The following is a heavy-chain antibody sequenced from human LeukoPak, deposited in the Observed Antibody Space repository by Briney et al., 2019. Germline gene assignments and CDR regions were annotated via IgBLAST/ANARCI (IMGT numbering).Heavy chain of an antibody. D-gene: IGHD2-15*01. CDR3: ARYCSGGSCLYYYGMDA. CDR2: IIPILGIA. V-gene: IGHV1-69*04. J-gene: IGHJ6*02. Sequence: ASVEVSCKASGGTFSSYAISWVRQAPGQGLEWMGRIIPILGIANYAQKFQGRVTITADKSTSTAYMELSSLRSEDTAVYYCARYCSGGSCLYYYGMDAWGQGTTVTVSS. CDR1: GGTFSSYA.